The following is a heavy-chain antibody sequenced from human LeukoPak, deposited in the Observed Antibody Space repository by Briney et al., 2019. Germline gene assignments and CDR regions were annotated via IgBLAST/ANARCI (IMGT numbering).Heavy chain of an antibody. CDR2: IYYIGCT. J-gene: IGHJ4*02. V-gene: IGHV4-59*08. CDR3: ARHGTLGSTTYPLDY. D-gene: IGHD1-26*01. Sequence: SETLSLTCTVSGGSISSYYWSWIRQAPGKGLEWIGNIYYIGCTNYNPSLKSRVTVSVDTSKNQFSLKLSSVTAADTAVYYCARHGTLGSTTYPLDYWGQGTLVTVSS. CDR1: GGSISSYY.